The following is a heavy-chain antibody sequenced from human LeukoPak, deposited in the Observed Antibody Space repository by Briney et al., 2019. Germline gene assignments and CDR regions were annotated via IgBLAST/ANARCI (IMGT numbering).Heavy chain of an antibody. CDR1: GYTLTELS. CDR2: FDPEDGET. D-gene: IGHD3-10*01. CDR3: AIGYYGYYYYMDV. J-gene: IGHJ6*03. Sequence: ASVKVSCKVSGYTLTELSMHWVRQAPGKGLEWMGGFDPEDGETIYAQKFQGRVTMTEDTSTDTAYMELSSLGSEDTAVYYCAIGYYGYYYYMDVWGKGTTVTVSS. V-gene: IGHV1-24*01.